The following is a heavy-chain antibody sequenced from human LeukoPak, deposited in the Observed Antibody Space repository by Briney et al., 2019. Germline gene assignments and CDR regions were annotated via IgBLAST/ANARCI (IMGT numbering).Heavy chain of an antibody. CDR1: GGSISSYY. D-gene: IGHD6-19*01. J-gene: IGHJ5*02. CDR2: IYTSGST. V-gene: IGHV4-4*07. CDR3: ARGGRQWLVKAGSWDNWFDP. Sequence: SETLSLTCTVSGGSISSYYWSWIRQPAGKGLEWIGRIYTSGSTNYNPSLKSRVTISVDKSKNQFSLKLSSVTAADTAVYYCARGGRQWLVKAGSWDNWFDPWGQGTLVTVSS.